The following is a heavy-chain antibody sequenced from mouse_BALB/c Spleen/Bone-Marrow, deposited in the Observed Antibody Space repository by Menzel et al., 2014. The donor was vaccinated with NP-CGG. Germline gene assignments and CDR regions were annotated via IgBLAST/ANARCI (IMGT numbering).Heavy chain of an antibody. CDR2: INPYNDNT. J-gene: IGHJ1*01. CDR1: GYTFXSYV. D-gene: IGHD2-2*01. Sequence: EVQLQQSGPELVKPGASVKMSCKASGYTFXSYVMHWVKQKPGQGLEWIGNINPYNDNTKYNEKFKGKATLTSDKSSSTAYMELSSLTSEDSAVYYCARSLYGYDWYFDVWGAGTTVTVSS. V-gene: IGHV1-14*01. CDR3: ARSLYGYDWYFDV.